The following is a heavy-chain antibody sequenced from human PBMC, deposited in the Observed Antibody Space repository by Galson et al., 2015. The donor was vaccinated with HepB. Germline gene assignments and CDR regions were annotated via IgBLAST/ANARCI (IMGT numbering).Heavy chain of an antibody. J-gene: IGHJ4*02. V-gene: IGHV3-73*01. D-gene: IGHD6-13*01. CDR2: IRTKASNYAT. CDR3: IRMADLSGYSSS. Sequence: SLRLSCAASGFTFSGSAIHWVRQTSGKGLEWVGRIRTKASNYATAYAASLQGRFTISRDESKNTAYLHMKSLKTEDTAVYYCIRMADLSGYSSSWGQGTLVTVSS. CDR1: GFTFSGSA.